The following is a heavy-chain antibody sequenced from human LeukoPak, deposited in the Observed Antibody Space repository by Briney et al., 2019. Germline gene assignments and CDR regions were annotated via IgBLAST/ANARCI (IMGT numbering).Heavy chain of an antibody. CDR1: GGTFSSYA. CDR2: IIPIFGTA. CDR3: ARGRSGQQLVPPFHY. Sequence: SVKVSCKASGGTFSSYAISWVRQAPGQGLEWRGGIIPIFGTANYAQKFQGRVTITADESTSTAYMELSSLRSEDTAVYYCARGRSGQQLVPPFHYWGQGTLVTVSS. D-gene: IGHD6-13*01. J-gene: IGHJ4*02. V-gene: IGHV1-69*13.